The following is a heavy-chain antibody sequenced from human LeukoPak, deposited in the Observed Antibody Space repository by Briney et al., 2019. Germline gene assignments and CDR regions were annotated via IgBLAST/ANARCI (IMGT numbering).Heavy chain of an antibody. D-gene: IGHD3-16*01. V-gene: IGHV3-33*01. CDR3: ARDLGRGNTPFDY. Sequence: GGSLRLSCAASGFTFSSVGMHWVCHAPLRGLEWVAVIWDDGSKKYYADSVKARFTISRDNSKNTVYLQMDSLRAEDTALYYCARDLGRGNTPFDYWGQGTLVTVSS. CDR2: IWDDGSKK. CDR1: GFTFSSVG. J-gene: IGHJ4*02.